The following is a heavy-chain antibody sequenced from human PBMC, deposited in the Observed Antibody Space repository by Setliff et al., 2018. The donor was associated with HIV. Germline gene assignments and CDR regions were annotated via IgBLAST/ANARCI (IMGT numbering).Heavy chain of an antibody. D-gene: IGHD3-9*01. Sequence: PGGSLRLSCAASGFTFSSYGMHWIRQPPGKGLEWIGEINHSGSTNYNPSLKSRVAISVDTSKNQFSLKLSSVTAADTAVYYCARGRTYFDWLLYGDYWGQGTLVTVSS. CDR2: INHSGST. CDR1: GFTFSSYG. V-gene: IGHV4-34*01. J-gene: IGHJ4*02. CDR3: ARGRTYFDWLLYGDY.